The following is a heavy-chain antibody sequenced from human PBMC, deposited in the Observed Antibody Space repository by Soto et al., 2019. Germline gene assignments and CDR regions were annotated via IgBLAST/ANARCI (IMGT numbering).Heavy chain of an antibody. CDR1: GFGFADGW. Sequence: EVHLVESGGGLVKPAGSLRLSCAASGFGFADGWMSWVRQAPGKGLEWVGRVKSKISGGTTDYGAPVEGRFTISRDDSKNTLYLQMNSLKTEDTAVYYCTTIVAGTGYWGQGTLVSVSS. CDR2: VKSKISGGTT. J-gene: IGHJ4*02. CDR3: TTIVAGTGY. D-gene: IGHD6-19*01. V-gene: IGHV3-15*01.